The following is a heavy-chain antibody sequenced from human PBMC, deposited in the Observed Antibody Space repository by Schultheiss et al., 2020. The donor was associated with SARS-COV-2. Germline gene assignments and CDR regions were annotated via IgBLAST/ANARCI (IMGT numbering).Heavy chain of an antibody. CDR1: GYIFTYHY. CDR3: ARESASTVTSNFDN. CDR2: INPDSGAT. J-gene: IGHJ4*02. Sequence: ASVKVSCKTSGYIFTYHYIHWVRQAPGQGLEWMGRINPDSGATSSAQRFQGRVTMTTDTSISTVNMELTRLTSDDTALYYCARESASTVTSNFDNWGQGTLVTVSS. D-gene: IGHD4-11*01. V-gene: IGHV1-2*06.